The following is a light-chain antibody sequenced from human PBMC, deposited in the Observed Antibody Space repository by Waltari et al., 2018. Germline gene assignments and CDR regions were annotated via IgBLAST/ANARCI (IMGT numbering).Light chain of an antibody. J-gene: IGKJ1*01. CDR2: AAS. V-gene: IGKV1-39*01. CDR3: QESYNTPPT. CDR1: QSINTY. Sequence: DIQMTQSPSSLSASVGDRVTVTCRESQSINTYLNWYQQKPGNAPKLLIYAASTLQSGVPSRFSGSGAGTHFTLTISSLQTEDFATYYCQESYNTPPTFGQGTKVEIK.